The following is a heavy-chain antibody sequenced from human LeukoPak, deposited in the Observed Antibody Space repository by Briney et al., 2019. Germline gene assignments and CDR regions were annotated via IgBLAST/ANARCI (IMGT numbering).Heavy chain of an antibody. CDR3: AREEVPHGFDI. Sequence: PSETLSLTCTVSGGSISTYYWSWIRQPPGKGLEYIGYIYYSGSTNYNPSLKSRVTMSLDTSKNQFSLNLSSVTAADTAVYYCAREEVPHGFDIWGQGTMVTVSS. CDR2: IYYSGST. J-gene: IGHJ3*02. V-gene: IGHV4-59*01. CDR1: GGSISTYY.